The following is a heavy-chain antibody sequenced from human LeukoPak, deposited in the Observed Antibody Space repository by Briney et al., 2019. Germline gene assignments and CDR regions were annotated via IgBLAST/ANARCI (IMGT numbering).Heavy chain of an antibody. V-gene: IGHV4-31*03. D-gene: IGHD4-17*01. Sequence: PSQTLSLTSTVSGGSITSGGYFWSSIRQHPGKGLERIGYIYYSGSTHYNPSLKSRVTISVDTSKNQFSLKLSSVTAADTAVYYCARVKVIWQRVFPTETTTVSRYFDYWGQGTLVTVSS. CDR1: GGSITSGGYF. J-gene: IGHJ4*02. CDR2: IYYSGST. CDR3: ARVKVIWQRVFPTETTTVSRYFDY.